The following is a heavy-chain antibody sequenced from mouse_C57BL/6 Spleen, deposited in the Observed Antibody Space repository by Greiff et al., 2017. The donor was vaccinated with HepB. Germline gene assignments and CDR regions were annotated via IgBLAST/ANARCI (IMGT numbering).Heavy chain of an antibody. D-gene: IGHD1-1*01. CDR1: GFTFSDYG. J-gene: IGHJ2*01. Sequence: VQLKESGGGLVKPGGSLKLSCAASGFTFSDYGMHWVRQAPEKGLEWVAYISSGSSTIYYADTVKGRFTISRDTAKNTLFLQMTSLRSEDTAMYYCARCYYGSSYGDYWGQGTTLTVSS. CDR2: ISSGSSTI. V-gene: IGHV5-17*01. CDR3: ARCYYGSSYGDY.